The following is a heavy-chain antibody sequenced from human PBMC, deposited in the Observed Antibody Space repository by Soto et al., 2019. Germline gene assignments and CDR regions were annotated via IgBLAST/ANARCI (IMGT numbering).Heavy chain of an antibody. V-gene: IGHV3-11*05. J-gene: IGHJ4*02. Sequence: QVQLVESGGGLVKPGGSLRLSCVASGFTFRDYYMRWIRQAPGKGLEWVSYISSSSSYTNYADSVKGRFTISRDNAKNSLYLQMNSLRADDTAVYYCARDHHRYSGYDYVDYWGQGTLVTVSS. D-gene: IGHD5-12*01. CDR1: GFTFRDYY. CDR2: ISSSSSYT. CDR3: ARDHHRYSGYDYVDY.